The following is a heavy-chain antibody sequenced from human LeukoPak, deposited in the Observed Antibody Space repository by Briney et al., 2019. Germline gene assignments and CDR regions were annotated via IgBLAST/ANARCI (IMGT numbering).Heavy chain of an antibody. CDR2: ISSSSSYI. J-gene: IGHJ4*02. CDR3: ATDGSGSYYGGY. Sequence: PGGSLRLSCAASGFTFSSYSMNWVRQAPGKGLEWVSSISSSSSYIYYADSVKGRFTISRDNAKNSLYLQMNSLRAEDTAVYYCATDGSGSYYGGYWGQGTLVTVSS. V-gene: IGHV3-21*04. D-gene: IGHD3-10*01. CDR1: GFTFSSYS.